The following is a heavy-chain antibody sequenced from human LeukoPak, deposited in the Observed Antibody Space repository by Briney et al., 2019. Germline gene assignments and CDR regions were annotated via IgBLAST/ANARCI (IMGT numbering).Heavy chain of an antibody. D-gene: IGHD3-22*01. V-gene: IGHV4-4*02. CDR1: CGYISSSNW. J-gene: IGHJ4*02. CDR2: IYHSGST. Sequence: SGTLSLTCAVSCGYISSSNWWSWVRQPPGKGLEWIGEIYHSGSTNYNPSLKSRVTISVDKSKNQFSLKLSSVTAADTAVYYCARDYYDSSGYYSGIDYWGQGTLVTVSS. CDR3: ARDYYDSSGYYSGIDY.